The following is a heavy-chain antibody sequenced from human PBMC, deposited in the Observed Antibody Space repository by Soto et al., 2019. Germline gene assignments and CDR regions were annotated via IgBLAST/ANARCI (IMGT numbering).Heavy chain of an antibody. Sequence: QVQLVESGGGVVQPGRSLRLSCAASGFTFSAYAMHWVRQAPGKGLEWVAVISYDGSNKYYAVSVKDRFSISRDKDTLVLQMNSLRPEDTAVYFCTKDRQSIISPSAIGYFDFWGQGSLVTVSS. J-gene: IGHJ4*02. CDR3: TKDRQSIISPSAIGYFDF. CDR2: ISYDGSNK. D-gene: IGHD1-20*01. CDR1: GFTFSAYA. V-gene: IGHV3-30*18.